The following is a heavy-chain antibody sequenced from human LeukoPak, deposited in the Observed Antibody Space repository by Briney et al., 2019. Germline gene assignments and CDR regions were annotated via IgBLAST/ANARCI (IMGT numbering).Heavy chain of an antibody. CDR3: ARRRAYCSRSSCYGFEP. Sequence: PSETLSLTCTVSGGSISSYYWSWIRQPPGKGLEWIAYISTSGSTKYNPSLQSRVTISVDTSKNQFALKLTSVTAADTAVYYCARRRAYCSRSSCYGFEPWGQGTLVTVSS. J-gene: IGHJ5*02. CDR2: ISTSGST. D-gene: IGHD2-2*01. CDR1: GGSISSYY. V-gene: IGHV4-4*08.